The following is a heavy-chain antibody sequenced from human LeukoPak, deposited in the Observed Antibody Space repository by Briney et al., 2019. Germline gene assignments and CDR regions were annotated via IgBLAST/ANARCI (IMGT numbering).Heavy chain of an antibody. D-gene: IGHD3-22*01. CDR1: GGSISSSNW. Sequence: SGTLSLTCAVSGGSISSSNWWSWVRQPPGKGLEWIGEIYHSGSANYDPSLKSRVTISVDKSKNQFSLKLSSVTAADTAVYYCASRGRGNYYYDSSGYDPPFDYWGQGTLVTVSS. J-gene: IGHJ4*02. CDR2: IYHSGSA. V-gene: IGHV4-4*02. CDR3: ASRGRGNYYYDSSGYDPPFDY.